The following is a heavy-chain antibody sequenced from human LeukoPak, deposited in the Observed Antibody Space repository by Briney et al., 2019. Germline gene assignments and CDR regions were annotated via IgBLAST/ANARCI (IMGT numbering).Heavy chain of an antibody. V-gene: IGHV3-23*01. CDR1: GFTFNTCA. CDR3: TKDQRGYNNPGEC. D-gene: IGHD5-24*01. J-gene: IGHJ1*01. Sequence: PGGSLRLSCAASGFTFNTCAMNWVRQAPGKGLEWVSTISGGGVNTYYADSVKGRFTISRDNSKDILYLQMNSLKAEDTALYYCTKDQRGYNNPGECWGQGALVTVSS. CDR2: ISGGGVNT.